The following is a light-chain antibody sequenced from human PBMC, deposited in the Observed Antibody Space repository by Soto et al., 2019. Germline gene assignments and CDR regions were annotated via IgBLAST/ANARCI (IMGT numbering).Light chain of an antibody. J-gene: IGKJ5*01. CDR3: QQRNVWPPIT. Sequence: VSTQSPATLSLSPGERATLSCRASQSIHTSLAWYQQKSGKPPRLVIYDSTLRANGVPDRFGGSRSGTEFTLTINSLEPEDFAVYYCQQRNVWPPITFGQGTRLEIK. CDR2: DST. CDR1: QSIHTS. V-gene: IGKV3-11*01.